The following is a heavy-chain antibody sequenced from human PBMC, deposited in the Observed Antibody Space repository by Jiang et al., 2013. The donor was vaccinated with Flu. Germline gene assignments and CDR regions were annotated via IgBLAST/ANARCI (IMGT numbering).Heavy chain of an antibody. CDR1: GYTFTDFY. V-gene: IGHV1-46*03. CDR2: IDPRGINT. J-gene: IGHJ6*02. CDR3: ARVRTYSYAHENLGRYFYGMDV. Sequence: SVKVSCKASGYTFTDFYMHWLRQAPGQGLEWMGVIDPRGINTNYAQKFQGRVTMSTDTSTGTVDMELSSLRSEDAAVYYCARVRTYSYAHENLGRYFYGMDVWGQGTTVTVSS. D-gene: IGHD5-18*01.